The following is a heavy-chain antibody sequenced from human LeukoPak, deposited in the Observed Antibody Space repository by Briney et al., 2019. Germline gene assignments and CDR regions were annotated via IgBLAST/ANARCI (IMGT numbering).Heavy chain of an antibody. V-gene: IGHV4-34*01. J-gene: IGHJ6*03. Sequence: SETLSLTCAVYGGSFSGYYWSWIRQPPGKGLEWIGEINHSGSTNYNPSLKSRVTISVDTSKNQFSLKLSSVTAADTAVYYWARTRWNWNYAYYYYYMDVWGKGTTVTVSS. CDR3: ARTRWNWNYAYYYYYMDV. CDR2: INHSGST. CDR1: GGSFSGYY. D-gene: IGHD1-7*01.